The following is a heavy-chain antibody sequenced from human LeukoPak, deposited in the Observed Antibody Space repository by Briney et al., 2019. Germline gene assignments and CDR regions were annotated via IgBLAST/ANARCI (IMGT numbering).Heavy chain of an antibody. V-gene: IGHV4-34*01. D-gene: IGHD6-13*01. J-gene: IGHJ4*02. CDR2: INHSGST. CDR3: ARGAIAAAGTQVGY. Sequence: SETLSLTCAVYGGSFSGYYWSWIRQPPGKGLEWIGEINHSGSTNYNPSLKSRVTISVDTSKNQFSLKLSSVTAADTAVYYCARGAIAAAGTQVGYWGQGTLVTVSS. CDR1: GGSFSGYY.